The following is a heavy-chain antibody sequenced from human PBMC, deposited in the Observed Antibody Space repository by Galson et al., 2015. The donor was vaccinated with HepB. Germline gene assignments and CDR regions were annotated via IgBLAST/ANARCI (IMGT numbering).Heavy chain of an antibody. J-gene: IGHJ2*01. CDR2: ISYDGSNK. V-gene: IGHV3-30*18. D-gene: IGHD6-19*01. CDR3: AKALAVVEYWYFDL. Sequence: SLRLSCAASGFTFSSYGMHWVRQAPGKGLEWVAVISYDGSNKYYADSVKGRITISRDNSKNTLYLQMNSLRAEDTAVYYCAKALAVVEYWYFDLWGRGTLVTVSS. CDR1: GFTFSSYG.